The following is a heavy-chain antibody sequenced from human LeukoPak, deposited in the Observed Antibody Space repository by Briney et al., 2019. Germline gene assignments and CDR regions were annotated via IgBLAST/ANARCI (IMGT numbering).Heavy chain of an antibody. CDR1: GGSISSGGYY. D-gene: IGHD3-10*01. CDR3: ARVGTGPGVY. J-gene: IGHJ4*02. CDR2: IYYSGST. V-gene: IGHV4-31*03. Sequence: PSETLSLTCTVSGGSISSGGYYWSWIRQHPGKGLEWIGYIYYSGSTYCNPSLKSRVTISVDTSKNQFSLKLSSVTAADTAVYYCARVGTGPGVYWGQGTLVTVSS.